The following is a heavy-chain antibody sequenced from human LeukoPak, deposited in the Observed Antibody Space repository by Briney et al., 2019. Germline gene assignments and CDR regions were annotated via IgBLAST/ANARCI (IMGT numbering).Heavy chain of an antibody. Sequence: ASVKVSCKAPGYTFTSNYIHWVRRAPGQGLEWMGMIYPRDGSTSYAQKFQGRVTVTRDTSTSTVHMELSGLRSEDTAVYYCARDQEGFDYWGQGTLVTVSS. CDR3: ARDQEGFDY. J-gene: IGHJ4*02. CDR2: IYPRDGST. CDR1: GYTFTSNY. V-gene: IGHV1-46*01.